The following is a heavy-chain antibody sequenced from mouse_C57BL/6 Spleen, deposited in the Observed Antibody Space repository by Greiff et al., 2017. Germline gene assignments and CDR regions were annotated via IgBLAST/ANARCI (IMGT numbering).Heavy chain of an antibody. D-gene: IGHD2-4*01. Sequence: QVQLQQPGAELVKPGASVKLSCKASGYTFTSYWMHWVKQRPGRGLEWIGRIDPNSGGTKYNEKFKSKATLTVDKPSSTAYMQLSSLTSEDSAVYYCAIDYDVVSYYAMDYWGQGTSVTVSS. CDR2: IDPNSGGT. CDR1: GYTFTSYW. CDR3: AIDYDVVSYYAMDY. V-gene: IGHV1-72*01. J-gene: IGHJ4*01.